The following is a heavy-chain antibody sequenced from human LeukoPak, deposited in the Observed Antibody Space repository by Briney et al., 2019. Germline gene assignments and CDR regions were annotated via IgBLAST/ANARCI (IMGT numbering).Heavy chain of an antibody. Sequence: GGSLRLSCAASGVTFSSYGMHWVRQAPGKGLEWVAVIWYDGSNKYYADSVKGRFTISRDNSKNTLYLQMNSLRAEDTAVYYCARDVGYRSWFDPWGQGTLVIVSS. CDR3: ARDVGYRSWFDP. D-gene: IGHD5-18*01. CDR1: GVTFSSYG. CDR2: IWYDGSNK. J-gene: IGHJ5*02. V-gene: IGHV3-33*01.